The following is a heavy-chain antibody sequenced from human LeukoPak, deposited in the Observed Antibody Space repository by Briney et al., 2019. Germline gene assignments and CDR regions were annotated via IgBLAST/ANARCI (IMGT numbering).Heavy chain of an antibody. D-gene: IGHD6-19*01. CDR1: GFTFSSYS. Sequence: GGSLRHSCAASGFTFSSYSMNWVRQAPGKGLEWVSYISSSSSTIYYADSVKGRFTISRDNAKNSLYLQMNSLRAEDPAVYYCGRYSSHWSFDSGGQGTLVTVSS. CDR2: ISSSSSTI. J-gene: IGHJ4*02. V-gene: IGHV3-48*01. CDR3: GRYSSHWSFDS.